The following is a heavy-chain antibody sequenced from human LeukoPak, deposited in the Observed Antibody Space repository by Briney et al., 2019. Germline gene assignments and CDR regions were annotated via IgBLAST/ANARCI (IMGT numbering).Heavy chain of an antibody. V-gene: IGHV1-2*02. J-gene: IGHJ4*02. CDR3: ARDPCSGGSCFYTD. D-gene: IGHD2-15*01. CDR2: INPKSGGT. Sequence: ASVKVSCKASGYTFTGYYMHWVRQAPGQGLEWMGWINPKSGGTDCAQKFQGRVTMTTDTSISTASMELSRLRSDDTAVYYCARDPCSGGSCFYTDWGQGTLVTVSS. CDR1: GYTFTGYY.